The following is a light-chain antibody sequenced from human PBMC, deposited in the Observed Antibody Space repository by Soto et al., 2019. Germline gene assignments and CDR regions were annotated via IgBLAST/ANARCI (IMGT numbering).Light chain of an antibody. V-gene: IGLV2-14*01. CDR1: SSDVGGYNY. CDR3: SSYTSSSPYV. CDR2: EVS. J-gene: IGLJ1*01. Sequence: QSALTQPASVSGSPGQSITISCTGTSSDVGGYNYVSWYQQHPGKAPKLMIYEVSNRPPGVSNRFSGSKSGNTASLTISGLQAEDEADYYCSSYTSSSPYVFGTGTKVT.